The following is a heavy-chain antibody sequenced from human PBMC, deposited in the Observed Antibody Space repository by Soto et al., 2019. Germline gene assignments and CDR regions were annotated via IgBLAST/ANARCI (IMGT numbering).Heavy chain of an antibody. Sequence: ASVKVSCKVSGYTLTELSMHWVRQATGQGLEWMGWINPNSGSTTYAQKFQGWVTMTSNTSISTAYMEVSRLTSDDTAVYYCARVRVYYDYIWGSYRQRYYFDYWGQGTLVTVSS. CDR1: GYTLTELS. V-gene: IGHV1-2*04. CDR3: ARVRVYYDYIWGSYRQRYYFDY. CDR2: INPNSGST. D-gene: IGHD3-16*02. J-gene: IGHJ4*02.